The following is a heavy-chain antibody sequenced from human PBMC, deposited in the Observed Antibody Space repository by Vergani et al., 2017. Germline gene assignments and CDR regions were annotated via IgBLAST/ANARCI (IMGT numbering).Heavy chain of an antibody. CDR1: GYTFTDHY. J-gene: IGHJ6*02. CDR2: VDPEDGET. CDR3: ATPQTVTTGGMEV. V-gene: IGHV1-69-2*01. Sequence: EVQLVQSGAEVKKPGATMKISCKVSGYTFTDHYMHWVKQAPGKGLEWMGLVDPEDGETIYAEKFKGRVTIAADTSTDTAHLELRSLRSEDPAVYYCATPQTVTTGGMEVWGQGTTVIVSS. D-gene: IGHD4-17*01.